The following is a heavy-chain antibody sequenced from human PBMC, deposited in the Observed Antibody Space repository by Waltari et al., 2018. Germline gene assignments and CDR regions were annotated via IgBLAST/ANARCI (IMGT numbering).Heavy chain of an antibody. CDR3: AKGVQQWLVYFDY. D-gene: IGHD6-19*01. Sequence: EVQLVESGGGLVQPGRSLRLSCAASAFTFADYAMHWVRQAPGKGLEWVSGISWNRGTIGYADAVKGRFTISRDNAKNSLYLQMNSLRAEDTALYYCAKGVQQWLVYFDYWGQGTLVTVSS. V-gene: IGHV3-9*01. CDR1: AFTFADYA. J-gene: IGHJ4*02. CDR2: ISWNRGTI.